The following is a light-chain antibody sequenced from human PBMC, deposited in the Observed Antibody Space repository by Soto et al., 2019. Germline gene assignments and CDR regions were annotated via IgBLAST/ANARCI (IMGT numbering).Light chain of an antibody. CDR3: LQGSHWPRT. CDR1: QSLVYRDGNTY. V-gene: IGKV2-30*01. Sequence: DVVMTQSPLSLPVTLGQPASISCKSSQSLVYRDGNTYLNWFQQRPGQSPRRLIYNGSKRDSGVPDRFRGSGSGTDFTLKISIVEAEDVGVYYCLQGSHWPRTFGQGTKLEIK. CDR2: NGS. J-gene: IGKJ2*01.